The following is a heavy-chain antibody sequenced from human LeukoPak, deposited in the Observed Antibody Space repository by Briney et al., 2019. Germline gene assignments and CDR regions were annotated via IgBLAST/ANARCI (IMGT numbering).Heavy chain of an antibody. D-gene: IGHD1-26*01. Sequence: GGSLRLSCAASGFTFSSYAMSWVRQAPGKGLEWVSAISGSGGSTYYADSVKGRFTISRDNSKNTLYLQMNSLRAEDTAVYYCAKDVHRVKYSGSYSYRGQGTLVTVSS. V-gene: IGHV3-23*01. J-gene: IGHJ4*02. CDR1: GFTFSSYA. CDR2: ISGSGGST. CDR3: AKDVHRVKYSGSYSY.